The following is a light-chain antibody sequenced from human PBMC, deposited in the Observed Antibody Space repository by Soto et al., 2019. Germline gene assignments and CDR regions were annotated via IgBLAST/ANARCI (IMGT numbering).Light chain of an antibody. CDR1: QSISSN. V-gene: IGKV3-20*01. CDR3: HLYGASPQT. CDR2: GAS. J-gene: IGKJ1*01. Sequence: EIVMTQSPATLSVSPGERASLSCRASQSISSNLVWYQQKAGQAPRLLIYGASGRATGIPDRFSASGSGTDFTLTISRLEPEDSAVFYCHLYGASPQTFGQGTKVDIK.